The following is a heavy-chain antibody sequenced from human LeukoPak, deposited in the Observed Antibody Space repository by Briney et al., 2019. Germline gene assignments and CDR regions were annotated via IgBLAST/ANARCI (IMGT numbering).Heavy chain of an antibody. CDR1: GYTFTDYN. V-gene: IGHV1-2*02. CDR2: INPHSGGT. CDR3: ARAYYDSSGYYIAADYYFDY. J-gene: IGHJ4*02. D-gene: IGHD3-22*01. Sequence: ASVRVSCKASGYTFTDYNLHWVRQAPGQGLEWMGWINPHSGGTNYAQKFQGRVTMTRDTSISTAYMEPSRLRSDDTAVYYCARAYYDSSGYYIAADYYFDYWGQGTLVTVSS.